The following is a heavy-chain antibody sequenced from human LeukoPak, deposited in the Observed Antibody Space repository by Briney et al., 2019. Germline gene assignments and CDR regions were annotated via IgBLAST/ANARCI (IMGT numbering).Heavy chain of an antibody. CDR3: ARGGNYWPQWWFDP. Sequence: PSETLSLTCTVSGGSISTYYWSWIRQPPGKGLEWVGYIYYTGSTSYNPSLKSRVTMSLDASKNQFSLELNSVTPADTAVYYCARGGNYWPQWWFDPWGRGTLVSVSS. CDR2: IYYTGST. D-gene: IGHD1-26*01. V-gene: IGHV4-59*01. J-gene: IGHJ5*02. CDR1: GGSISTYY.